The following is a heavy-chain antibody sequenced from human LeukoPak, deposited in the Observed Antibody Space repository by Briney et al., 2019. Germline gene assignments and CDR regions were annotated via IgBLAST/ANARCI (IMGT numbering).Heavy chain of an antibody. V-gene: IGHV5-51*01. CDR3: AASRDGYIFDY. CDR1: GYKFTNYW. D-gene: IGHD5-24*01. J-gene: IGHJ4*02. Sequence: GESLEISCKASGYKFTNYWFGWVRQMPGKGLEWMTIIFPGDSETRYSPSFQGQVTISADKSIGTMYLQWSSLKASDTAMYYCAASRDGYIFDYWGQGTLVTVSS. CDR2: IFPGDSET.